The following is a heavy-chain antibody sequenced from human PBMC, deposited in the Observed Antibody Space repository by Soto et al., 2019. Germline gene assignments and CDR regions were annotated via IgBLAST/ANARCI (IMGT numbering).Heavy chain of an antibody. Sequence: PGESLKISCKGSGYSFTSYWIGWVRQMPGKGLEWMGIIYPGDSDTRYSPSFQGQVTISADKSISTAYLQWSSLKASDTAMYYCARHTGGGDCYYVTTIYYGIDDWGQGTSVTVSS. D-gene: IGHD2-21*02. J-gene: IGHJ6*02. CDR1: GYSFTSYW. CDR3: ARHTGGGDCYYVTTIYYGIDD. V-gene: IGHV5-51*01. CDR2: IYPGDSDT.